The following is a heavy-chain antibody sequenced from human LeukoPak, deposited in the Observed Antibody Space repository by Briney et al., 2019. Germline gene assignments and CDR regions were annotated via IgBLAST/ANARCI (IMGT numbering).Heavy chain of an antibody. V-gene: IGHV4-34*01. D-gene: IGHD6-25*01. CDR3: ARAGRLTFDI. Sequence: SETLSLTCAVYGGSFSGYYWSWIRQPPGKGLEWIGEINHSGSTNYNLSLKSRVTISVDTSKNQFSLKLSSVTAADTAVYYCARAGRLTFDIWGQGTMVTVSS. CDR2: INHSGST. CDR1: GGSFSGYY. J-gene: IGHJ3*02.